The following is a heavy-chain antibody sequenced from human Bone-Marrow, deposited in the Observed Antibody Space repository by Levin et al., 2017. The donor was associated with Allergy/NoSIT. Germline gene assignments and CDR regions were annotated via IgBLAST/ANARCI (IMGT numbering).Heavy chain of an antibody. CDR1: GFTFGDYA. Sequence: AGGSLRLSCTTSGFTFGDYAMSWVRQAPGKGLEWVGLIRSEAFGGGAEYAASVKGRFTVLRDDSKSVAYLQMSSLKTEDTAVYYCTRDLACSKTNCPTLGWGQGSLVTVSS. D-gene: IGHD2-2*01. CDR2: IRSEAFGGGA. V-gene: IGHV3-49*04. CDR3: TRDLACSKTNCPTLG. J-gene: IGHJ4*02.